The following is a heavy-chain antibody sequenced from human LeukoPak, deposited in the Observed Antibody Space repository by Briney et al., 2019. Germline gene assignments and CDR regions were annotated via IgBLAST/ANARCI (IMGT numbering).Heavy chain of an antibody. J-gene: IGHJ3*02. CDR2: ISGSGGST. D-gene: IGHD3-10*01. CDR3: AKALTYFGDAFDI. CDR1: GFTFSSYS. Sequence: GGSLRLSCAASGFTFSSYSMNWVRQAPGKGLEWVSAISGSGGSTYYADSVKGRFTISRDNSKNTLYLQMNSLRAEDTAVYYCAKALTYFGDAFDIWGQGTMVTVSS. V-gene: IGHV3-23*01.